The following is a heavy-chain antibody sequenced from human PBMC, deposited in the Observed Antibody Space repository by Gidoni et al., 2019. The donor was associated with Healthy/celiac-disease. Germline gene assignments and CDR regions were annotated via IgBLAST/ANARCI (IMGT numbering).Heavy chain of an antibody. CDR1: GFTFSSYA. J-gene: IGHJ3*02. D-gene: IGHD4-17*01. CDR2: ISYDGSNK. CDR3: ARDSVTRDAFDI. Sequence: QVQLVESGGGVVQPGRSLRLPCAASGFTFSSYAMHWVRQAPGKGLEWVAVISYDGSNKYYADSVKGRFTISRDNSKNTLYLQMNSLRAEDTAVYYCARDSVTRDAFDIWGQGTMVTVSS. V-gene: IGHV3-30*04.